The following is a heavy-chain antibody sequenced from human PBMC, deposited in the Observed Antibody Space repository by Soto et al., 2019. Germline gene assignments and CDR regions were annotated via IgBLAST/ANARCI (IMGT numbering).Heavy chain of an antibody. CDR2: ISRSSDTI. Sequence: GGSLRLSCAASGFTLSFYTMNWVRQAPGKGLEWVSYISRSSDTIYYAGSVKGRFTISRDNAKNSVYLQMNSLRAEDTAVYYCARDTDTHSNYVYMDHWGQGTLVTVSS. CDR1: GFTLSFYT. CDR3: ARDTDTHSNYVYMDH. J-gene: IGHJ4*02. D-gene: IGHD4-4*01. V-gene: IGHV3-48*01.